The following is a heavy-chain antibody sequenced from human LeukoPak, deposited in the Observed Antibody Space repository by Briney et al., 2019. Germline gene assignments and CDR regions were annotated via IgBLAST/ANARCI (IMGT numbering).Heavy chain of an antibody. CDR2: IIPIFGTT. CDR1: GGTFSSYA. J-gene: IGHJ6*02. D-gene: IGHD6-13*01. Sequence: GSSVKVSFKASGGTFSSYAISWVRQAPGQGLEWMGGIIPIFGTTNYAQKFQGRVTITAGESTSTAYMELSSLRSEDTAVYYCARALAAADPDDYYYYGMDVWGQGTTVTVSS. V-gene: IGHV1-69*01. CDR3: ARALAAADPDDYYYYGMDV.